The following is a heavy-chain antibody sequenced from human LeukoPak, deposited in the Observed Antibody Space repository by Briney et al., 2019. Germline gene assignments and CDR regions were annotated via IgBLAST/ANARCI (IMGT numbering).Heavy chain of an antibody. Sequence: SVKVSCKASGYTFTGYYMHWVRQAPGQGLEWMGWINPNSGGTNYAQKFQGRITMTRDTSISTAYMEVSRLRSDDTAVYYCARENGPHYSLDYWGQGTLVTVSS. V-gene: IGHV1-2*02. D-gene: IGHD2-15*01. CDR2: INPNSGGT. J-gene: IGHJ4*02. CDR1: GYTFTGYY. CDR3: ARENGPHYSLDY.